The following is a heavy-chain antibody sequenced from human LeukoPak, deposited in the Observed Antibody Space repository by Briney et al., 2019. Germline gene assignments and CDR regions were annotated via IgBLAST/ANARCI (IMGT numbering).Heavy chain of an antibody. CDR2: ISSSSSYI. Sequence: GGSLRLSCAASGFTFSSYSMNWVRQAPGKGLEWVSSISSSSSYIYYAVSVKGRFTISRDNAKNSLYLQMNSLRAEDTAVYYCARDSSSWVDYWGQGTLVTVSS. CDR1: GFTFSSYS. CDR3: ARDSSSWVDY. D-gene: IGHD6-13*01. V-gene: IGHV3-21*01. J-gene: IGHJ4*02.